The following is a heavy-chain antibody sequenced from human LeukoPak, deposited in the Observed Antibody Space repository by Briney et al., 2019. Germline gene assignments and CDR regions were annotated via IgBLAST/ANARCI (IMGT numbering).Heavy chain of an antibody. D-gene: IGHD2/OR15-2a*01. J-gene: IGHJ6*02. Sequence: PGGSLRLSCAASASTFSKFWMHWVRQAPGKGLVWVSGINRDGSTTTYADSVKGRFTVSRDNAKNTLYLQMNSLRAEDTAVYYCARGNYYGMDVWGQGTTVTVSS. CDR3: ARGNYYGMDV. V-gene: IGHV3-74*03. CDR2: INRDGSTT. CDR1: ASTFSKFW.